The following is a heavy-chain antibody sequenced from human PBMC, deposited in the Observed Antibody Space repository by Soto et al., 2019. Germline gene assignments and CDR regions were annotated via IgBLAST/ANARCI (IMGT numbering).Heavy chain of an antibody. Sequence: PGGSLRLSCAASGFTFSSYGMHWVRQAPGKGLEWVAVIWYDGSNKYYADSVKGRFTISRDNSKNTLYLQMNSLRAEDTAVYYCARDGYCSGGSCYSVPVFDYWGQGTLVTASS. D-gene: IGHD2-15*01. CDR1: GFTFSSYG. CDR2: IWYDGSNK. V-gene: IGHV3-33*01. CDR3: ARDGYCSGGSCYSVPVFDY. J-gene: IGHJ4*02.